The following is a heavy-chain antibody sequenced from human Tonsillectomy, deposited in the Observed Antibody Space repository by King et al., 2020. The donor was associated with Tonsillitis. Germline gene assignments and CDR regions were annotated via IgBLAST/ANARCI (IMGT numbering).Heavy chain of an antibody. Sequence: VQLVESGGGVVQRGGSLRLSCIASGFTFSNYGMHWVRRAPGKGLEWVAYIRDDGINKYYADSVKGRFTISRDNSKRTLYLQMISLRAEDTAVYYWAAVVFDYWGQGTLVTVSS. D-gene: IGHD3-16*02. CDR1: GFTFSNYG. CDR3: AAVVFDY. J-gene: IGHJ4*02. CDR2: IRDDGINK. V-gene: IGHV3-30*02.